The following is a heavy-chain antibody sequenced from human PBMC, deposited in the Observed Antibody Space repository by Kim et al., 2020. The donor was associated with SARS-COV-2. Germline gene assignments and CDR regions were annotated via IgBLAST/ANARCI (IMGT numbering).Heavy chain of an antibody. Sequence: ASVKVSCKASGYTFSNYDINWVRQATGHGLEWMGWMNPNSGNTGYAQKFQGRVTMTRNTSTSTAYMDLSSLRSEDTAVYYCARGPAWNGGPYYFDYWGRGTLVTVSS. CDR2: MNPNSGNT. D-gene: IGHD1-1*01. CDR3: ARGPAWNGGPYYFDY. CDR1: GYTFSNYD. J-gene: IGHJ4*02. V-gene: IGHV1-8*01.